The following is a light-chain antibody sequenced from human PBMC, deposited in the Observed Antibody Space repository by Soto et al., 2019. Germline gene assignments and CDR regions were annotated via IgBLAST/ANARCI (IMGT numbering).Light chain of an antibody. CDR3: QTWGTGIPWV. V-gene: IGLV4-69*02. CDR2: INSDGSH. J-gene: IGLJ3*02. CDR1: SGHSSYD. Sequence: QLVLTQSPSASASLGASVRLTCTLNSGHSSYDIAWHQQKPEKGPRYLMKINSDGSHTKGDGIPDRFSGSNSGTERYLTISSLQSEDEADYYCQTWGTGIPWVFGGGTKVTVL.